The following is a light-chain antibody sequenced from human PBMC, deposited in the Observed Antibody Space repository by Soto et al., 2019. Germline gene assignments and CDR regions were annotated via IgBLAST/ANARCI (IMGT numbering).Light chain of an antibody. CDR3: QEYNSWPPWP. CDR2: GAS. Sequence: EIGLTKSPGTVSLSKGERATLSCRAIQSVSRSYLAWYQQKPGQAPRLLIYGASTRATGIPARFSGSGSGTDFTLTISSLQSEDSAVYYCQEYNSWPPWPFGQGTKVDIK. CDR1: QSVSRSY. V-gene: IGKV3-15*01. J-gene: IGKJ1*01.